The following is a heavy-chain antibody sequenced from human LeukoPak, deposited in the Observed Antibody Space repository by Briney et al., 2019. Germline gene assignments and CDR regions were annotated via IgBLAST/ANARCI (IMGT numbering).Heavy chain of an antibody. CDR3: AREGNSSSGYWYFDL. V-gene: IGHV3-53*01. CDR1: GFTVSSNY. D-gene: IGHD6-13*01. Sequence: GGSLTLSCAASGFTVSSNYMYWVRQAPGQGLEWVSVIYTDENTDYADSGKGRFTIFRDNSKNTMYLQMNSLRVDDTAVYYCAREGNSSSGYWYFDLWGRGTLVTVSS. CDR2: IYTDENT. J-gene: IGHJ2*01.